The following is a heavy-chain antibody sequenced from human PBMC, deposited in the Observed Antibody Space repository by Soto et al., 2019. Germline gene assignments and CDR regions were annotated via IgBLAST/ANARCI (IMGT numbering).Heavy chain of an antibody. J-gene: IGHJ4*02. V-gene: IGHV3-30-3*01. D-gene: IGHD6-19*01. CDR2: ISYDGSNK. CDR1: GFTFSSYA. Sequence: QVQLVESGGGVVQPGRSLRLSCAASGFTFSSYAMHWVRQAPGKGLEWVAVISYDGSNKYYADSVKGRFTTSRDNSKNMLYLQMNSLRAEDTAVYYCAREQWLDYWGQGTLVTVSS. CDR3: AREQWLDY.